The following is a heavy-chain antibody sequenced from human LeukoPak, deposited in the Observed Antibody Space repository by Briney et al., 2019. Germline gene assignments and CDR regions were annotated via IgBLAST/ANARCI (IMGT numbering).Heavy chain of an antibody. Sequence: GGSLRLSRAASGFTFSSYAMSWVRQAPGKGLEWVSAISGSGGSTYYADSVKGRFTISRDNSKNTLYLQMNSLRAEDTAVYYCAKPLGYSSSWYGGIFDYWGQGTLVTVSS. D-gene: IGHD6-13*01. CDR1: GFTFSSYA. CDR3: AKPLGYSSSWYGGIFDY. J-gene: IGHJ4*02. V-gene: IGHV3-23*01. CDR2: ISGSGGST.